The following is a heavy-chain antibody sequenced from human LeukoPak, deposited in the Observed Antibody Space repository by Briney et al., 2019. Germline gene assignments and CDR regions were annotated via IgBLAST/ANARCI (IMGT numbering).Heavy chain of an antibody. J-gene: IGHJ4*02. V-gene: IGHV1-46*01. D-gene: IGHD3-10*01. CDR3: ARGGVTMVRGVIQTHLVHGY. CDR2: INPSGGST. CDR1: GYTFTSYY. Sequence: ASVKVSCKASGYTFTSYYMHWVRQAPGQGLEWMGIINPSGGSTSYAQKFQGRVTMTRDTSTSTVYMELSSLRSEDTAVYYCARGGVTMVRGVIQTHLVHGYWGQGTLVTVSS.